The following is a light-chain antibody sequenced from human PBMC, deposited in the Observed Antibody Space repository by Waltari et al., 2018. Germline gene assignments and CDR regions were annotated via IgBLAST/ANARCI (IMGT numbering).Light chain of an antibody. J-gene: IGKJ5*01. Sequence: DIQMTQSPSSLSASLGDRVTITCRASHDIDYFLSWYHQRPGKAPKLLIYGASNLETGVPSRFSGSGSGTDFSFTISSLQPEDIATYYCQRYDDFPITFGQGTRLEIK. CDR2: GAS. V-gene: IGKV1-33*01. CDR3: QRYDDFPIT. CDR1: HDIDYF.